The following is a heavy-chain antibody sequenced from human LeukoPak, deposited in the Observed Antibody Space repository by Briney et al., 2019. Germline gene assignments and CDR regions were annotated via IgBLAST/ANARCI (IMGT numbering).Heavy chain of an antibody. Sequence: ASVKVSCKASGYTFTSYGISWVRQAPGQGLEWMGWISAYNGNTNDAQKLQGRVTMTTDTSTSTAYMELRSLRSDDTAVYYCARSKHDQLLSPFDYWGQGALVTVSS. CDR3: ARSKHDQLLSPFDY. CDR1: GYTFTSYG. CDR2: ISAYNGNT. V-gene: IGHV1-18*01. J-gene: IGHJ4*02. D-gene: IGHD2-2*01.